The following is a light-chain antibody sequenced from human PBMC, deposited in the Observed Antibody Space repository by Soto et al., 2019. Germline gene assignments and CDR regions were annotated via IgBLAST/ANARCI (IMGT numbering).Light chain of an antibody. CDR1: STDVGGYNY. V-gene: IGLV2-14*01. Sequence: QSALTQPASVSGSPGQSIPISCTGTSTDVGGYNYVSWYQHHPGKAPKLMIYEVSNRPSGVSNRFSGSKSGNTASLTISGLLAEDEADYYCSSYTSSSILGVFGGGTKLTVL. CDR3: SSYTSSSILGV. J-gene: IGLJ2*01. CDR2: EVS.